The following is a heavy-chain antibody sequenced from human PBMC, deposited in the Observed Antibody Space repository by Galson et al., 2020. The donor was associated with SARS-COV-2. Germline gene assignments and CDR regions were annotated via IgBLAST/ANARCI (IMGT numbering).Heavy chain of an antibody. CDR2: ISAHNGNT. Sequence: GESLKISCKASGYTFSNYGISWVRQAPGQGLEWMGWISAHNGNTKYVEKLQGRVTMTTDTATSTAYMELRRLRSDDTAVYYCARDRVPTRWFGDGHWFDPWGQGTVVTVSS. CDR3: ARDRVPTRWFGDGHWFDP. V-gene: IGHV1-18*01. J-gene: IGHJ5*02. D-gene: IGHD3-10*01. CDR1: GYTFSNYG.